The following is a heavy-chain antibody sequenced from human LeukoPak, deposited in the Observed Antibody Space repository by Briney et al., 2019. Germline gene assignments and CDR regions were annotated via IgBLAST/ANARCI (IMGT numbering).Heavy chain of an antibody. D-gene: IGHD3-9*01. Sequence: GGSLRLSCAASGFTFSSYWMHWVRQAPGKGLVWVSRINSDGSSTSYADSVKGRFTISRDNSKNTLYLQMNSLRAEDTAVYYCARRAEIWGDILTGYSSFDYWGQGTLVAVSS. CDR2: INSDGSST. CDR1: GFTFSSYW. V-gene: IGHV3-74*01. CDR3: ARRAEIWGDILTGYSSFDY. J-gene: IGHJ4*02.